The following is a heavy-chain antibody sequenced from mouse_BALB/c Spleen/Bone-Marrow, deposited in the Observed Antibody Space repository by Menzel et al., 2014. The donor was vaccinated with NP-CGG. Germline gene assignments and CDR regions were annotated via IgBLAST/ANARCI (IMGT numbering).Heavy chain of an antibody. V-gene: IGHV5-9-3*01. J-gene: IGHJ1*01. CDR2: ISSSGSYT. Sequence: EVHLVESGGGLAKPGGSLQLSRAASGFTFSTYAMSWVRQTPEERLEWVATISSSGSYTYYPDSVKGRFTISRDNAKNTLYLQMSSLRSEDTVMFYCSRLRMITTYFDVWGAGTAVTVSS. CDR1: GFTFSTYA. D-gene: IGHD2-4*01. CDR3: SRLRMITTYFDV.